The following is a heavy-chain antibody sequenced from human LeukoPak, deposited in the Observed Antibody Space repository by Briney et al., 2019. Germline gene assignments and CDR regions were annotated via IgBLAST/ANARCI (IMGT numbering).Heavy chain of an antibody. CDR2: MNQDGSDT. CDR3: ATVFGY. CDR1: GFTLSSDW. Sequence: GGSLRLSCAVSGFTLSSDWMHWVRQAPGKGQEWVSRMNQDGSDTSYADSVKGQFTISRDNAKNTVYLQMNSLRAEDSAVYYCATVFGYWGQGTLVTVSS. J-gene: IGHJ4*02. V-gene: IGHV3-74*01.